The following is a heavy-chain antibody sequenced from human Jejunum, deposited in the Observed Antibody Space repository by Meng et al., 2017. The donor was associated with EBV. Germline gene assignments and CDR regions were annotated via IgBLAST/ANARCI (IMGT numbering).Heavy chain of an antibody. Sequence: QFQLVKSGTEVKKSGASVKVSCKASGYTFTMYGISWVRQAPGQGLEWMGWISASNGDTNYAQKFQGRFTMYTETSTNTAYMELGSLRSDDTAVYYCARYGSGSSALDPWGQGTLVTVSS. CDR1: GYTFTMYG. V-gene: IGHV1-18*04. J-gene: IGHJ5*02. CDR2: ISASNGDT. CDR3: ARYGSGSSALDP. D-gene: IGHD3-10*01.